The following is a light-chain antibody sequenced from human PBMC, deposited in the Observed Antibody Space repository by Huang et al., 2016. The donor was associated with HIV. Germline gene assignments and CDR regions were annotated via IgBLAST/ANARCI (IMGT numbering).Light chain of an antibody. CDR1: QSLLHSNGDNS. CDR2: LTS. J-gene: IGKJ2*01. CDR3: MQTLKTPPYT. V-gene: IGKV2-28*01. Sequence: DVVMTQSPLSLPVTPGEPASISCRSSQSLLHSNGDNSLNWYMQKPGQSPQVLIYLTSNRASGVPDRFNGSGSDTDFTLKINRVEAADVGVYYCMQTLKTPPYTFGQGTKLEIK.